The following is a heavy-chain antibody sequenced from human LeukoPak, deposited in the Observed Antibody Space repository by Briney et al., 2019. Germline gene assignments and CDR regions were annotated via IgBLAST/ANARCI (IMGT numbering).Heavy chain of an antibody. V-gene: IGHV5-51*01. Sequence: GESLKISCKGSGYSFTIYWIGWVRQMPGKGLEWMGIIHPGVSNTRYSPSFQGQATISADKSISTAYLQWSSLKASDTAIYYCARQTPGYYGMDVWGQGTTVTVSS. CDR1: GYSFTIYW. CDR3: ARQTPGYYGMDV. CDR2: IHPGVSNT. J-gene: IGHJ6*02.